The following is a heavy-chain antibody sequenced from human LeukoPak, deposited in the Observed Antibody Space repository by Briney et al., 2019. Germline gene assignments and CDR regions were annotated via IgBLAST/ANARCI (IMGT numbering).Heavy chain of an antibody. D-gene: IGHD3-16*02. CDR1: GGSISSSSYY. V-gene: IGHV4-39*01. J-gene: IGHJ4*02. CDR2: IYYSGST. CDR3: ARPAVSPYYFDY. Sequence: SETLSLTCTVSGGSISSSSYYWGWIRQPPGKGLEWIGSIYYSGSTYYNPSLKSRVTISVDTSKNQFSLKPSSVTAADTAVYYCARPAVSPYYFDYWGQGTLVTVSS.